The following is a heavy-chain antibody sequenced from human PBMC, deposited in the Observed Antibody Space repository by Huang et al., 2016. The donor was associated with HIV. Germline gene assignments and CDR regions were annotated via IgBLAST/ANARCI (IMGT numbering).Heavy chain of an antibody. Sequence: VESGGRLVQPGGSIRLSCVGSTFTFGAYWMSWVRQCPGKGLEWGANIKQEESEKYYVESVKGRFNISRDNAKKVLFLEMNNVRVEDTATYYCATKTAAMDIWGQGTTVTVS. D-gene: IGHD1-7*01. V-gene: IGHV3-7*01. CDR2: IKQEESEK. J-gene: IGHJ6*02. CDR3: ATKTAAMDI. CDR1: TFTFGAYW.